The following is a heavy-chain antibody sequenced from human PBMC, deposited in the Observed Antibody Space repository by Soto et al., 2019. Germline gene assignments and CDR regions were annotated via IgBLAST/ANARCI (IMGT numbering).Heavy chain of an antibody. CDR2: VGGSGSDT. CDR1: AITFRSYA. J-gene: IGHJ4*02. Sequence: GGSLRLSCSASAITFRSYAMSWVRQAPGKGLEWVSAVGGSGSDTYYADSVKGRFTISRDDSKNTLYLQMSSLRVEDTAIYYCAKRQSFDFWSGYLPFFDYWGQGTPVTVSS. V-gene: IGHV3-23*01. D-gene: IGHD3-3*01. CDR3: AKRQSFDFWSGYLPFFDY.